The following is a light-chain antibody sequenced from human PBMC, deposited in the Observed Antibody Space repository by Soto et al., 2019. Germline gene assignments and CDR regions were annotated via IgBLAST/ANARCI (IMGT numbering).Light chain of an antibody. CDR3: QHYGSSPWT. CDR1: QSVSSSS. V-gene: IGKV3-20*01. Sequence: EIVLTQSPGTLSVSPGERATLSCRASQSVSSSSLAWYQQKPGQAPRLLIYGASSRATGIPDRSGGSGSETDFSLTISRLEPEDFAVYFCQHYGSSPWTFGRGTKVELK. J-gene: IGKJ1*01. CDR2: GAS.